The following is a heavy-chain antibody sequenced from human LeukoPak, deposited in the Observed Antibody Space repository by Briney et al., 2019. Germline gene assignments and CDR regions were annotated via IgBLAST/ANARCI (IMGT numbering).Heavy chain of an antibody. J-gene: IGHJ4*02. CDR2: ISGSGGST. Sequence: GGSLRLSCAAFGFTFSSYAMSWVRQAQGKGLEWVSAISGSGGSTYYADSVKGRFTISRDNSKNTLYLQMNSLRAEDTAVYYCAKVADSSSWYFDYWGQGTLVTVSS. CDR3: AKVADSSSWYFDY. V-gene: IGHV3-23*01. D-gene: IGHD6-13*01. CDR1: GFTFSSYA.